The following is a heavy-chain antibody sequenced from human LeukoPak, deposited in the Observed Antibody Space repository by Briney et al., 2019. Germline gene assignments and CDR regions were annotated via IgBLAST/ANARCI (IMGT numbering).Heavy chain of an antibody. CDR1: GFTFDDYT. CDR2: ISWDGGST. J-gene: IGHJ4*02. V-gene: IGHV3-43*01. D-gene: IGHD4-17*01. Sequence: PGGSLRLSCAASGFTFDDYTMHWVRQAPGKGLEWVSLISWDGGSTYYADSVKGQFTISRDNSKNSLYLQMNSLRTEDTALYYCAKGPNDYGDYNSGFDYWGQGTLVTVSS. CDR3: AKGPNDYGDYNSGFDY.